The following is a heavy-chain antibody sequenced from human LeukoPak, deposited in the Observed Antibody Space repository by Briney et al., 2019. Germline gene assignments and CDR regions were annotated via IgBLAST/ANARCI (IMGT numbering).Heavy chain of an antibody. Sequence: GGSLRLSCAASGFTFSSYWMSWVRQAPGKGLEWVANMKQDGSEKYYVDSVKGRFTISRDNAKNSLYLQMNSLRAEDTAVYYCARDPPYYDFWSGYYNYWGQGTLVTVSS. V-gene: IGHV3-7*01. D-gene: IGHD3-3*01. CDR2: MKQDGSEK. CDR3: ARDPPYYDFWSGYYNY. CDR1: GFTFSSYW. J-gene: IGHJ4*02.